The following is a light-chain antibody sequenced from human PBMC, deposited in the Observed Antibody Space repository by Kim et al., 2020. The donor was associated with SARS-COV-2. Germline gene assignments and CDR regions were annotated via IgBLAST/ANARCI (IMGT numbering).Light chain of an antibody. J-gene: IGLJ3*02. Sequence: ASVKLTCSLSSGQSRYAIAWHQQQPEKGPRYLMKINSDGSHSKGDGIPDRFSGSSSGAERYLTISSLQSEDEADYYCQTWGTGIWVFGGGTQLTVL. CDR3: QTWGTGIWV. CDR1: SGQSRYA. V-gene: IGLV4-69*01. CDR2: INSDGSH.